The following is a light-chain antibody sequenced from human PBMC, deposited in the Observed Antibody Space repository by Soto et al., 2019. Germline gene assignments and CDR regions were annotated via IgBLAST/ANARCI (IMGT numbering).Light chain of an antibody. CDR1: RSVDTD. Sequence: EILMTQSPATLSVSPGDSATLSCRASRSVDTDLAWYQQKPGQAPRLLVFATSARATGVPDRFRGSWSGTDFTLTISSLQPEDSATYYCHQYYNRPPWTFGQGTKVEI. CDR2: ATS. J-gene: IGKJ1*01. V-gene: IGKV3-15*01. CDR3: HQYYNRPPWT.